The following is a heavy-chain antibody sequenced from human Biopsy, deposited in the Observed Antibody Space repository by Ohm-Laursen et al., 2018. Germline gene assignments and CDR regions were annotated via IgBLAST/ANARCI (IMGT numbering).Heavy chain of an antibody. V-gene: IGHV1-18*01. Sequence: SVKVSCKASGYTFPNFGISWVRQAPGRGLEWMGWISPYNGNGDYEKNFHGRVTLTADTSTSTVYMELRSLRSGDTAVYYCATSHYFESTGYAFDFWGQGTMVSVSS. CDR3: ATSHYFESTGYAFDF. CDR1: GYTFPNFG. D-gene: IGHD3-22*01. J-gene: IGHJ3*01. CDR2: ISPYNGNG.